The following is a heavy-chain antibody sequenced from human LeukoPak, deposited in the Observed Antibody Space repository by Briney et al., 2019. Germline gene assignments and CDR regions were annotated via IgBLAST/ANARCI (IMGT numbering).Heavy chain of an antibody. J-gene: IGHJ5*02. V-gene: IGHV4-61*02. CDR1: GGSISGGSYY. CDR3: ARGNVWFGDPYNWFDP. D-gene: IGHD3-10*01. Sequence: SRTLSLTCTVSGGSISGGSYYWSWIRQPAGKELEWIGRIYTSWSTNYNPSLKSRVTISVDTSKNQFSLKLSSVTAADTAVYYCARGNVWFGDPYNWFDPWGQGTLVTVSS. CDR2: IYTSWST.